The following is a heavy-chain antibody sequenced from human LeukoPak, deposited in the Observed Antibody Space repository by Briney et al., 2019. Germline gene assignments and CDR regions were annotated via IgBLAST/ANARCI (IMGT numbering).Heavy chain of an antibody. Sequence: TRGSLRLSCAASGFTFSSYSMNWVRQAPGKGLEWVSSISSSSYIYYADSVKGRFTISRDNAKNSLYLQMNSLRAEDTAVYYCARLRAYCGGDCYSWGQGTLVTVSS. V-gene: IGHV3-21*03. CDR1: GFTFSSYS. CDR2: ISSSSYI. CDR3: ARLRAYCGGDCYS. J-gene: IGHJ4*02. D-gene: IGHD2-21*02.